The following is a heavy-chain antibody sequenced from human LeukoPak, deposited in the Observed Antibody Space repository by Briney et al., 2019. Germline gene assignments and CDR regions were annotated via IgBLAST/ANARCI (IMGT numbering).Heavy chain of an antibody. J-gene: IGHJ3*02. V-gene: IGHV4-34*01. CDR3: AGDYDILTGYYNDAFDI. D-gene: IGHD3-9*01. Sequence: SETLSLTCAVYGGSFSGYYWSWIRQPPGKGLEWIGEINHSGSTNYNPSLKSRVTISVDTSKNQFSLKLSSVTAADTAVYYCAGDYDILTGYYNDAFDIWGQGTMVTVSS. CDR2: INHSGST. CDR1: GGSFSGYY.